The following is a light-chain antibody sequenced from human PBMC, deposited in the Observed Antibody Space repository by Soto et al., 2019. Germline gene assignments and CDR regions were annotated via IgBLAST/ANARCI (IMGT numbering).Light chain of an antibody. Sequence: EIVLTQSPGTLSLSPGERATLSCRASQSVSNNYLAWYPQKPGQAPRLLIYGASNRATGILERFSGSGSGTDFTLTTSRLEPEDCAVYYCQQYGSSGTFGQGNHEEIK. CDR1: QSVSNNY. CDR2: GAS. J-gene: IGKJ1*01. V-gene: IGKV3-20*01. CDR3: QQYGSSGT.